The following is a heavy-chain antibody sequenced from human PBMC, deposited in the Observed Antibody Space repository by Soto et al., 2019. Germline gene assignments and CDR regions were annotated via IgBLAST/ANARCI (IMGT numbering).Heavy chain of an antibody. Sequence: GGSLRLSCAASGFTFSSYAMSWVRQAPGKGLEWVSAISGSGGSTYYADSVKGRFTISRDNSKNTLYLQMNSLRAEDTVVYYCAKETSYSGYDFRAYFDYWGQGTLVTVSS. CDR1: GFTFSSYA. CDR3: AKETSYSGYDFRAYFDY. CDR2: ISGSGGST. D-gene: IGHD5-12*01. V-gene: IGHV3-23*01. J-gene: IGHJ4*02.